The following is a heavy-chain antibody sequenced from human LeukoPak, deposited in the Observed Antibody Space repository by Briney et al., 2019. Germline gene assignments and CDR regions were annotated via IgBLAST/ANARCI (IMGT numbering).Heavy chain of an antibody. Sequence: GGSLKDSSVASRDTLTTYYMHCVRHTPLEEGERRGVINSSGGSKNYPQKFQSRDTMTRDTYTSTVYMELRSLRSEGTAVNYRARDGTDYYDSSGYHDYWGQGTLVTVSS. CDR3: ARDGTDYYDSSGYHDY. CDR2: INSSGGSK. J-gene: IGHJ4*02. V-gene: IGHV1-46*01. CDR1: RDTLTTYY. D-gene: IGHD3-22*01.